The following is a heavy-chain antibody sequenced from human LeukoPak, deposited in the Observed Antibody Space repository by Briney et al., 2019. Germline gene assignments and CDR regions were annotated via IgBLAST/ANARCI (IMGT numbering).Heavy chain of an antibody. CDR3: ARGSGYSYGPSDY. D-gene: IGHD5-18*01. J-gene: IGHJ4*02. Sequence: GASVKVSCKASGGTFSSYAISWVRQAPGQGLEWMGRIIPILGIANYAQKFQGRVTITADKSTSTAYMELSSLRSEDTAVYYCARGSGYSYGPSDYWGQGTLVTVSS. V-gene: IGHV1-69*04. CDR2: IIPILGIA. CDR1: GGTFSSYA.